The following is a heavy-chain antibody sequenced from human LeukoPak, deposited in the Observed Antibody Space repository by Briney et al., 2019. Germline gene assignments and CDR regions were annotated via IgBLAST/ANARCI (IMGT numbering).Heavy chain of an antibody. CDR2: ISAYNGNT. CDR3: ARDQLLGYCSGGSCSYNWFDP. D-gene: IGHD2-15*01. V-gene: IGHV1-18*01. CDR1: GYTFTSYG. J-gene: IGHJ5*02. Sequence: ASVKVSCKASGYTFTSYGISWVRQAPGQGLEWMGWISAYNGNTNYAQKLQGRVTMTTDTSTSTAYMELRSLRSDDTAVYYCARDQLLGYCSGGSCSYNWFDPWGQGTLVTVSS.